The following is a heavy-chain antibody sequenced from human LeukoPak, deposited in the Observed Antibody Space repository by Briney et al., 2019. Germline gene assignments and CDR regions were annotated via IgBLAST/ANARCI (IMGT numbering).Heavy chain of an antibody. V-gene: IGHV3-23*01. D-gene: IGHD5-18*01. CDR1: GFTFSSYA. CDR2: ISGSGGST. CDR3: AKDWVDTAIRGVVGAFDI. J-gene: IGHJ3*02. Sequence: GGSLRLSCAASGFTFSSYAMSWVRQAPGKGLEWVSAISGSGGSTYYADSVKGRFTISRDNSKNTLYLQMNSLRAEDTAVYYCAKDWVDTAIRGVVGAFDIWGQGTMVTVSS.